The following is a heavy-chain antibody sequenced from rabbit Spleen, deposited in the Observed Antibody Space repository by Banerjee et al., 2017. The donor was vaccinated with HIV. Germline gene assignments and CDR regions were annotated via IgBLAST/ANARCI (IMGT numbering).Heavy chain of an antibody. D-gene: IGHD1-1*01. CDR2: IWSGSNGNT. V-gene: IGHV1S40*01. J-gene: IGHJ6*01. Sequence: QSLEESGGDLVKPGGSLKLSCKASGFSFSNKAVMCWVRQAPGKGLEWIGCIWSGSNGNTYYASWAKGRFTISKTSSTTVTLQMTSLTAADTATYFCARSTSSSFSSYGMDLWVPGTLVTVS. CDR3: ARSTSSSFSSYGMDL. CDR1: GFSFSNKAV.